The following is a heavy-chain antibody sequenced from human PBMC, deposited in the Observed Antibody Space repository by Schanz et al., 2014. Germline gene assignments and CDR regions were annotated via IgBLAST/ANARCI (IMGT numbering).Heavy chain of an antibody. J-gene: IGHJ4*02. CDR3: ARKVVATIGGYYDN. CDR2: ISGSGGST. V-gene: IGHV3-23*01. D-gene: IGHD5-12*01. CDR1: GFSFSDYY. Sequence: VHLLESGGGLVEPGGSLRLSCAASGFSFSDYYMSWIRQAPGKGLEWVSAISGSGGSTYYADSVKGRFTISRDNSKNTLFLQMNSLRAEDTAVYYCARKVVATIGGYYDNWGQGTLVIVSS.